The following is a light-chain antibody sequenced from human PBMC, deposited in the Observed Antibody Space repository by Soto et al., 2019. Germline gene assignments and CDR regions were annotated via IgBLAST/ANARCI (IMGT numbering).Light chain of an antibody. Sequence: QSALTQPASVSGSPGQSITISCTGTSSDVGSYNLVSWYQQHPGKAPKLMIYEGSKRPSGVSNRFSGSKSGNTASLTISGLQAEDEADYYCCSYAGCRVFGGGTKLTVL. J-gene: IGLJ3*02. V-gene: IGLV2-23*01. CDR1: SSDVGSYNL. CDR3: CSYAGCRV. CDR2: EGS.